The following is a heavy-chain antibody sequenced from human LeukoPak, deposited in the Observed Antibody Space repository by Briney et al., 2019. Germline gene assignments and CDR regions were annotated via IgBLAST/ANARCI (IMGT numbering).Heavy chain of an antibody. CDR3: ARVEGTYSNYGLQYYFDY. V-gene: IGHV3-48*01. D-gene: IGHD4-11*01. Sequence: GGSLRLSCAASGFTFSSYSMNWVRQAPGKGLEGVSYISSSRSTIYYADSVKGRFTISRDNAKNSLYLQMNSLRAEDTAVYYCARVEGTYSNYGLQYYFDYWGQGTLVTVSS. CDR2: ISSSRSTI. CDR1: GFTFSSYS. J-gene: IGHJ4*02.